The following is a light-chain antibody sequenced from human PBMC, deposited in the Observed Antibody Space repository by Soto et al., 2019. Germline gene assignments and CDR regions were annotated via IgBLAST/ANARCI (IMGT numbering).Light chain of an antibody. CDR2: KAS. J-gene: IGKJ2*01. CDR3: QQYNSYSYT. CDR1: QSISSW. V-gene: IGKV1-5*03. Sequence: DIQMTQSPSTQSASVGDRVTITCRASQSISSWLAWYQQKPGKAPKLLIYKASSLESGVPSRFSGSGSGTEFTLTISSLQPDDFATYYYQQYNSYSYTFGQGTKLEIK.